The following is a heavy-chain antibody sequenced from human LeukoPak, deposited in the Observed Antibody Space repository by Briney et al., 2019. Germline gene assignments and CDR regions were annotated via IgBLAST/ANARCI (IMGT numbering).Heavy chain of an antibody. J-gene: IGHJ4*02. Sequence: SEALSLTCAVYGGSFSGYYWSWIRQPPGKGLEWIGSIYYTGSTYYKPSLKSRVTISVDTSKNQFSLKLSSVTAADTAIYYCAKQGRRMGYDFWSGYRHFDYWGQGTLVTVSS. CDR3: AKQGRRMGYDFWSGYRHFDY. CDR1: GGSFSGYY. V-gene: IGHV4-34*01. CDR2: IYYTGST. D-gene: IGHD3-3*01.